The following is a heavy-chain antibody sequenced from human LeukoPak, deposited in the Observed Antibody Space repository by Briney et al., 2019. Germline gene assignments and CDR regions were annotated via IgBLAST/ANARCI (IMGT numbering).Heavy chain of an antibody. CDR3: ASPVHPEFDY. V-gene: IGHV3-74*01. CDR1: GFTFDKAW. D-gene: IGHD3-10*02. CDR2: INSDGSST. Sequence: GGSLRLSCAASGFTFDKAWMTWVRQAPGKGLVWVSRINSDGSSTSYADSVKGRFTISRDNAKNTLYLQMNSLRAEDTAVYYCASPVHPEFDYWGQGTLVTVSS. J-gene: IGHJ4*02.